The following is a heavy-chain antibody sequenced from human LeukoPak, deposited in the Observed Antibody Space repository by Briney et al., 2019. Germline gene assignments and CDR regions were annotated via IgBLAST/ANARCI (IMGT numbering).Heavy chain of an antibody. Sequence: SVKVSCKASGYTLTGYYMHWVRQAPGQGLEWMGWINPNSGGTNYAQKFQGRVTMTRDTSISTAYMELSRLRSDDTGVYYCARASRAVAGLFDYWGQGTLVTVSS. CDR1: GYTLTGYY. CDR2: INPNSGGT. J-gene: IGHJ4*02. D-gene: IGHD6-19*01. V-gene: IGHV1-2*02. CDR3: ARASRAVAGLFDY.